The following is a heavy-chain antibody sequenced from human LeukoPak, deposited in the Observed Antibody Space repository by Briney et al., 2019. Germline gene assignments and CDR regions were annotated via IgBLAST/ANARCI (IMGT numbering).Heavy chain of an antibody. J-gene: IGHJ6*03. D-gene: IGHD3-3*01. CDR1: GGSISSSSYY. CDR2: IYYSGST. V-gene: IGHV4-39*07. Sequence: PSETLSLTCTVSGGSISSSSYYWGWIRQPPGKGLEWIGSIYYSGSTYYNPSLKSRVTISVDTSKNQFSLKLSSVTAADTAVYYCAREKIFPGSDYMDVWGKGTTVTVSS. CDR3: AREKIFPGSDYMDV.